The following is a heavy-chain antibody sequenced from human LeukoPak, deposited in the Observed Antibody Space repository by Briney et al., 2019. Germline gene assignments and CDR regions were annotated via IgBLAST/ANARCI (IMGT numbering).Heavy chain of an antibody. J-gene: IGHJ4*02. CDR2: FYNSGRS. Sequence: SETLSLTFTVSDNSISDYYRGWIRQPPGKGLEWIGYFYNSGRSTYSPSLKSRVTISADTSKNHFSLKLNSVTTADTAVYYCTRGAGWLIDYWGQGILVTVSS. CDR3: TRGAGWLIDY. CDR1: DNSISDYY. D-gene: IGHD3-16*01. V-gene: IGHV4-59*01.